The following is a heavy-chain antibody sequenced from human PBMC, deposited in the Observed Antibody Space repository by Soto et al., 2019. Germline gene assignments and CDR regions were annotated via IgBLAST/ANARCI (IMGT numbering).Heavy chain of an antibody. V-gene: IGHV4-59*01. CDR1: GGSISRYY. Sequence: SETLSLTGSVSGGSISRYYWSWVRQPPGKGLEWIGYIYYSGSTNYNPSLKSRVTISVDTSKNQFSLKLSSVTAADTAVYYCARDFWSGYHWFDPWGQGTLVTV. CDR3: ARDFWSGYHWFDP. J-gene: IGHJ5*02. D-gene: IGHD3-3*01. CDR2: IYYSGST.